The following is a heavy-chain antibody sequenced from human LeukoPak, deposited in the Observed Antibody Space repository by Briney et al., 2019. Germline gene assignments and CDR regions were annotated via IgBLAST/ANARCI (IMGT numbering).Heavy chain of an antibody. CDR2: IIPIFGTA. CDR1: GYTFTTYD. J-gene: IGHJ4*02. Sequence: GASVKVSCKASGYTFTTYDINWVRQATGQGLEWMGGIIPIFGTANYAQKFQGRVTITADESTSTAYMELSSLRSEDTAVYYCARDYTWGQGTLVTVSS. V-gene: IGHV1-69*13. D-gene: IGHD3-16*01. CDR3: ARDYT.